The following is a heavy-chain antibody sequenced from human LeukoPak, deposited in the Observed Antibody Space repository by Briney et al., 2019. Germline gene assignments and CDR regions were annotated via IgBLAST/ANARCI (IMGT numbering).Heavy chain of an antibody. CDR2: IYYSGNT. J-gene: IGHJ4*02. Sequence: MPSETLSLTCTVSGGSISSSSYYWGWIRQPPGKGLEWIGSIYYSGNTYYNPSLKSRVTISVDTSKNQFSLKLSSVTAADTAVYCCARPRQGDYYFDYWGQGTLVTVSS. CDR3: ARPRQGDYYFDY. V-gene: IGHV4-39*01. D-gene: IGHD2-21*02. CDR1: GGSISSSSYY.